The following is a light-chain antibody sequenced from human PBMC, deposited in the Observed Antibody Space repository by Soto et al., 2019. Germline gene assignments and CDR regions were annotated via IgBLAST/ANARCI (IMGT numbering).Light chain of an antibody. V-gene: IGKV1-39*01. CDR1: QSISTY. Sequence: DIQMTQSPSSLSASVGDRVTITCRASQSISTYLHWYQQKPGKAPNLLIYAASTLQSGVPSRFSGSGSGTDFTITISSLQPEDFATYFGQHGYSTPHTFGGGTKVDIK. J-gene: IGKJ4*01. CDR2: AAS. CDR3: QHGYSTPHT.